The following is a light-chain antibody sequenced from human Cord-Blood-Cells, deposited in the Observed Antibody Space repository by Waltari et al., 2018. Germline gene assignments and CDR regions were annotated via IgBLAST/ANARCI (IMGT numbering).Light chain of an antibody. Sequence: QSALTQPAPVSGSPGQSITISCTGTISYLGGYNYVSWYQQHPGKSPKLMIYDVSKRPSGVSNRFSGSKSGNTASLTISGLQAEDEADYYCSSYTSSSTWVFGGGTKLTVL. CDR2: DVS. CDR1: ISYLGGYNY. V-gene: IGLV2-14*01. J-gene: IGLJ3*02. CDR3: SSYTSSSTWV.